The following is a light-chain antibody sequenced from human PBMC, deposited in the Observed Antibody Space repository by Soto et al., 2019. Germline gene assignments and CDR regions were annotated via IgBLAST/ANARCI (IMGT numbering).Light chain of an antibody. CDR1: SSDVGNYEY. J-gene: IGLJ3*02. CDR2: EVS. Sequence: QSALTQSPSASGSPGQSVTISCTGTSSDVGNYEYVSWYQQHPGKAPKLMIYEVSKRPSGVPDRCSGSKSGNTASLTVSGLPVEDEADYYCSSCAGSYLRVFGGGNKLTV. CDR3: SSCAGSYLRV. V-gene: IGLV2-8*01.